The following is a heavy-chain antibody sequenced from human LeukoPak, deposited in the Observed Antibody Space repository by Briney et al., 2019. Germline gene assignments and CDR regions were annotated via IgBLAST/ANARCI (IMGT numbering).Heavy chain of an antibody. J-gene: IGHJ4*02. D-gene: IGHD6-19*01. V-gene: IGHV3-23*01. CDR2: ISGGGSST. CDR3: AKDSLPIAVAGNPIDY. Sequence: PGGSLRLSCAASGFTFSDYAMSWVRQAPGKGLEWVSAISGGGSSTYYVDSVKGRFTISRDNSKDTLYLQMNSLRGDDTAVYYCAKDSLPIAVAGNPIDYWGQGTLVTVSS. CDR1: GFTFSDYA.